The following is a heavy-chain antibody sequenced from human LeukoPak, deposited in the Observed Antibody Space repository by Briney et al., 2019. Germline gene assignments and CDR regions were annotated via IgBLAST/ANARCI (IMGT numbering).Heavy chain of an antibody. CDR1: GFTFSSYA. Sequence: TGGFLRLSCAASGFTFSSYAMSWVRQAPGKGLEWVSAISGSGGSTYYADSVKGRFTISRDNSKNTLYLQMNSLRAEDTAVYYCAKSVVVVAAIDYWGQGTLVTVSS. CDR2: ISGSGGST. J-gene: IGHJ4*02. CDR3: AKSVVVVAAIDY. V-gene: IGHV3-23*01. D-gene: IGHD2-15*01.